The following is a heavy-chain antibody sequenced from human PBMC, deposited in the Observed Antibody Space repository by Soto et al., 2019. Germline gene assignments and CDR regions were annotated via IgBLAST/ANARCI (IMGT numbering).Heavy chain of an antibody. D-gene: IGHD2-15*01. J-gene: IGHJ6*02. Sequence: QVQLVESGGGVVQPGRSLRLSCAASGFTFSSYGMHWVRQAPGKGLEWVAVIWYDGSNKYYADSVKGRFTISRDNSKNTLYLQMNSLRAEDTAVYYCARGTIYCSGGSCYSGGYYGMDVWGQGTTVTVSS. CDR1: GFTFSSYG. V-gene: IGHV3-33*01. CDR2: IWYDGSNK. CDR3: ARGTIYCSGGSCYSGGYYGMDV.